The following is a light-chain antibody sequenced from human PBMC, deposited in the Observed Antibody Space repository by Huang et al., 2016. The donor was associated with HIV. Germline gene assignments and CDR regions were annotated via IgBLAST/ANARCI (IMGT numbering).Light chain of an antibody. CDR2: DAS. Sequence: EIVLTQSPANLSLSPGERATLACRASQSVSSYLAWYQQKPGQAPRLLIYDASNTATGIPARFSGSGSGTDFTRTISSLEPEDFAVYYCQQRSNWAFGQGTRLEI. V-gene: IGKV3-11*01. CDR1: QSVSSY. J-gene: IGKJ5*01. CDR3: QQRSNWA.